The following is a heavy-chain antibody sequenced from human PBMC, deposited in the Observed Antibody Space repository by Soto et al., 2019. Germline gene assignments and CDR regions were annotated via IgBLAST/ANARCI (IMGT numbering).Heavy chain of an antibody. D-gene: IGHD3-9*01. J-gene: IGHJ4*02. CDR3: ASGGVDYYDILTGYYSAFDY. CDR1: GGTFSSYA. Sequence: SVKVSCKASGGTFSSYAISWVRQAPGQGLEWMGGIIPIFGTANYAQKFQGRVTITADESTSTAYMELSSLKSEDTAVYYCASGGVDYYDILTGYYSAFDYWGQGTLVTVSS. V-gene: IGHV1-69*13. CDR2: IIPIFGTA.